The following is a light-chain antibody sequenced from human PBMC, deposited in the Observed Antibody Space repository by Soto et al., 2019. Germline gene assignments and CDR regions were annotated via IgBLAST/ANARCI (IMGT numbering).Light chain of an antibody. V-gene: IGKV1-5*03. J-gene: IGKJ1*01. CDR1: QSISSW. CDR2: KAS. CDR3: QQYNSQWT. Sequence: DIQMTQSPSTLSASVGDRVTITCRASQSISSWLAWYQQKPGRAPKLLIYKASSLESGVPSRFSGSGSGTEFTLTISSLQPDDFATYYCQQYNSQWTFGQGTKVHI.